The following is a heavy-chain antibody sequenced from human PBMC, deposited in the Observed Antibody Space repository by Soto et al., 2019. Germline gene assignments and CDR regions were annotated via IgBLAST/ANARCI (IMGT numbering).Heavy chain of an antibody. CDR3: ARTSTGCSSTSCTNWFDP. V-gene: IGHV4-59*08. Sequence: SETLSLTCTVSGGSISSYYWSWIRQPPGKGLEWIGYIYYSGSTNYNPSLKSRVTISVDTSKNQFSLKLSSVTAADTAVYYCARTSTGCSSTSCTNWFDPWGQGTLVTVSS. D-gene: IGHD2-2*01. CDR2: IYYSGST. CDR1: GGSISSYY. J-gene: IGHJ5*02.